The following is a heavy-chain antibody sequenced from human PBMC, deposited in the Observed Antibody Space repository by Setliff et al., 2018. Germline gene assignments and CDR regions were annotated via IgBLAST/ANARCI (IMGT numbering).Heavy chain of an antibody. J-gene: IGHJ4*02. CDR3: ARGRNIAARLLDS. D-gene: IGHD6-6*01. Sequence: SETLSLTCAAYGGTFSDYYWTWIRQPPGKGLEWIGEINHSGTTNYHPSLRSRVTISVDTSKDQFSLKLISMTAADTAVYYCARGRNIAARLLDSWGQGTQVTVSS. CDR1: GGTFSDYY. CDR2: INHSGTT. V-gene: IGHV4-34*01.